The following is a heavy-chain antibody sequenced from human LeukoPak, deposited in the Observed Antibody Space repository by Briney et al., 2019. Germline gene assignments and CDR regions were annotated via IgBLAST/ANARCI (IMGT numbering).Heavy chain of an antibody. CDR2: ISAYNGNT. CDR3: ARDDRYSSSWYPYYYYYGMDV. J-gene: IGHJ6*02. CDR1: GYTFTSYG. V-gene: IGHV1-18*01. Sequence: GASVTVSCKASGYTFTSYGISWVRQAPGQGLEWMGWISAYNGNTNYAQKLQGRVTMTTDTSTSTAYMELRSLRSDDTAVYYCARDDRYSSSWYPYYYYYGMDVWGQGTTVTVSS. D-gene: IGHD6-13*01.